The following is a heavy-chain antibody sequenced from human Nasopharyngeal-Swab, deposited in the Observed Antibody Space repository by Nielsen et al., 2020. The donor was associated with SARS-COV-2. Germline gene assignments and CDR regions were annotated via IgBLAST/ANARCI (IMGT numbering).Heavy chain of an antibody. V-gene: IGHV3-30*04. J-gene: IGHJ4*02. CDR3: ARDNGVLPGALDS. CDR1: GFTFDDYA. D-gene: IGHD2-8*01. Sequence: GGSLRLSCAASGFTFDDYAMHWVRQAPGKGLEWVAVTSSDGRNTYYADSVKGRFTISRDNSKNTLYLQMNSLRAEDTALYYCARDNGVLPGALDSWGQGTLVTVSS. CDR2: TSSDGRNT.